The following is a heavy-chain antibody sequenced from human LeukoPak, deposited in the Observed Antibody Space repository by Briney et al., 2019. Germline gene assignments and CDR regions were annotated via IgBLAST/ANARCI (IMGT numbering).Heavy chain of an antibody. D-gene: IGHD3-22*01. CDR1: GFTLSSYW. CDR3: ARDPDSSGYRHMDDY. J-gene: IGHJ4*02. V-gene: IGHV3-21*01. Sequence: GGSLRLSCAPSGFTLSSYWMHWVRHAPPKGREWVSSISTSSSDIYYADSVKGRFTISRDKAKNSLYLQMNSLRAEDTAVYYCARDPDSSGYRHMDDYWGQGTLVTVSS. CDR2: ISTSSSDI.